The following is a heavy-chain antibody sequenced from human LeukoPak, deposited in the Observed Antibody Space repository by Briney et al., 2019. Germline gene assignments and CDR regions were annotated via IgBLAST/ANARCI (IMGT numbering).Heavy chain of an antibody. CDR1: EFTFSSFW. Sequence: GSLILSCAASEFTFSSFWIYWVRHAPGKGLVWVSRINSDGSETIYADSVKGRFTISRDNAKNTLYLQMNSLRAEDTAVYYCARVRMGDDFNPFDYWGQGTLVTVSS. D-gene: IGHD3-16*01. V-gene: IGHV3-74*01. CDR2: INSDGSET. J-gene: IGHJ4*02. CDR3: ARVRMGDDFNPFDY.